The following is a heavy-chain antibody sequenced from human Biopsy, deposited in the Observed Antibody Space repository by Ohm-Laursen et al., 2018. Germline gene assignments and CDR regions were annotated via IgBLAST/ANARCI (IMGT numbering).Heavy chain of an antibody. CDR1: GESFNGYY. CDR3: ARDRNRRGWFDP. D-gene: IGHD1-14*01. CDR2: INHSGRT. Sequence: TLSLTCAVYGESFNGYYWSWIRQTPGKGLEWIGEINHSGRTNYNPSLKSRVTMSVDTSKNKFSLRVSSVTAADMAVYYCARDRNRRGWFDPWGQGTLVTVSS. J-gene: IGHJ5*02. V-gene: IGHV4-34*01.